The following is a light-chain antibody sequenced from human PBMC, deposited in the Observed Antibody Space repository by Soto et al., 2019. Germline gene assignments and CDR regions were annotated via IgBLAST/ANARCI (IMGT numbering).Light chain of an antibody. CDR2: EVA. CDR1: SSDVGAYNY. V-gene: IGLV2-14*01. Sequence: QSVLTQPASVSGSPGQWITVSCTGTSSDVGAYNYVSWYQQHPGKAPKLMIYEVANRPSGVSNRFSGSKSGNTASLTISGLQAEDEADYYCSSYAISSTLYVFGTGTKVTVL. J-gene: IGLJ1*01. CDR3: SSYAISSTLYV.